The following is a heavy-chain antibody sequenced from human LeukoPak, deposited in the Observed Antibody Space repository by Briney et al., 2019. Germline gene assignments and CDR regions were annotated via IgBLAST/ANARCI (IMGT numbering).Heavy chain of an antibody. J-gene: IGHJ4*02. D-gene: IGHD3-22*01. CDR3: AKNPYHYDSSGYYFDY. CDR1: GFTFSSYG. V-gene: IGHV3-30*02. CDR2: IRYDGSNK. Sequence: GGSLRLSCAASGFTFSSYGVHWVRQAPGKGLEWVAFIRYDGSNKYYADSVKGRFTISRDNSKNTLYLQMNSLRAEDTAVYYCAKNPYHYDSSGYYFDYWGQGTLVTVSS.